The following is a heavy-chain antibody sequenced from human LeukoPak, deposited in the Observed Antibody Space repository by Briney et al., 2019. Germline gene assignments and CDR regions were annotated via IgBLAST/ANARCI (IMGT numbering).Heavy chain of an antibody. CDR2: ISSSGSTI. D-gene: IGHD5-12*01. J-gene: IGHJ3*02. V-gene: IGHV3-11*01. CDR3: ARGGYSGYDYEFDAFDI. CDR1: GFTFSDYY. Sequence: GGSLRLSCAASGFTFSDYYMSWIRQAPGKGLEWVSYISSSGSTIYYADSVKGRFTISRGNAKNSLYLQMNSLRAEDTAVYYCARGGYSGYDYEFDAFDIWGQGTMVTVSS.